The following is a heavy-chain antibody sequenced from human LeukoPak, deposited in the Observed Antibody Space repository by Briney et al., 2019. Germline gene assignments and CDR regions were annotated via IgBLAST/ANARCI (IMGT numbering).Heavy chain of an antibody. CDR1: GFTFSSYA. Sequence: GGPLRLSCAASGFTFSSYAMSWVRQAPGKGLEWASAISGSGGSTYYADSVKGRFTISRDNSKNTLYLQMNSLRAEETAVYYCAKTPAIMVRGVIIRDGMDVWGQGTTVTVSS. V-gene: IGHV3-23*01. CDR3: AKTPAIMVRGVIIRDGMDV. CDR2: ISGSGGST. D-gene: IGHD3-10*01. J-gene: IGHJ6*02.